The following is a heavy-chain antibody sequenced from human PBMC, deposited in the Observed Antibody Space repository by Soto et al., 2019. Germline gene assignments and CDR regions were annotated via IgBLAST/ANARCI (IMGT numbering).Heavy chain of an antibody. J-gene: IGHJ6*02. CDR3: ARDLFLEWLLSHYGMDV. CDR1: GFTFSKYW. Sequence: GGSLRLSCAASGFTFSKYWMSWVRQAPGKGLEWVAYISSSSSAIYYADSVRGRFTISRDNAKNSLYLQMNSLRDEDTAVYYCARDLFLEWLLSHYGMDVWGQGTTVTVSS. D-gene: IGHD3-3*01. V-gene: IGHV3-48*02. CDR2: ISSSSSAI.